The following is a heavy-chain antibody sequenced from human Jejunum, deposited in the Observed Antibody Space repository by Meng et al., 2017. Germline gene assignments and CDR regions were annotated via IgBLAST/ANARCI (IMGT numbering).Heavy chain of an antibody. CDR1: GFTFSNYW. D-gene: IGHD4-17*01. V-gene: IGHV3-74*01. CDR3: ALTYTVTNFGY. CDR2: INSDGSST. Sequence: EVQLVESGGGLVRLVGSLIRSCAASGFTFSNYWMYWVRQAPGKGLVWVSRINSDGSSTSYADSVKGRFTISRDNAKNTLYLQMNSLRAEDTAVYYCALTYTVTNFGYWGQGTLVTVSS. J-gene: IGHJ4*02.